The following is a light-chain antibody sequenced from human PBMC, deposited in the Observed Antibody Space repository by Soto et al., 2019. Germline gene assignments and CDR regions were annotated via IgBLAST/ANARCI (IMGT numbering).Light chain of an antibody. CDR1: QSVSSN. CDR3: QQYINRPVT. Sequence: EIVMTQSPATLSVSPGERATLSCRASQSVSSNLAWYQQKPGQAPRLLIYGASTRATGIPARFSGSGSGTEFTLTISSLQSEDFAVYYCQQYINRPVTFGQGTKVEIK. J-gene: IGKJ1*01. CDR2: GAS. V-gene: IGKV3-15*01.